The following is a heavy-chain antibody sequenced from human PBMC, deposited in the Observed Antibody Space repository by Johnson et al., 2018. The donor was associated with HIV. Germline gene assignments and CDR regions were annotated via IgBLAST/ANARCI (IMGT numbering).Heavy chain of an antibody. CDR3: ARDPHGGYCSSNSCYGGDAFDI. CDR2: ISTSGSTT. Sequence: QVQLVESGGGLVKPGGSLRLSCAASGFNLSDYYMSWIRQAPGKGLECVSYISTSGSTTYYVDSVKGRFTISRDNAKNSLDLQMNNLRVEDTALYYCARDPHGGYCSSNSCYGGDAFDIWGHWTMVIVS. D-gene: IGHD2-2*01. CDR1: GFNLSDYY. V-gene: IGHV3-11*04. J-gene: IGHJ3*02.